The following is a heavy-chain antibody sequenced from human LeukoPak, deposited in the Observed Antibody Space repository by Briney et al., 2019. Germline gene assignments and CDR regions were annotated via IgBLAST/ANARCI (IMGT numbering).Heavy chain of an antibody. CDR2: INPNNGGT. D-gene: IGHD4-23*01. J-gene: IGHJ4*02. CDR3: AVVSGNGAYDY. CDR1: GYTFTGYY. Sequence: ASVKVSCNASGYTFTGYYMHWVRQAPGQGLDWMGRINPNNGGTNYAQKFQGRVTMTRDTSISTAYTELSRLRFDDTAVYYCAVVSGNGAYDYWGQGTLVTVSS. V-gene: IGHV1-2*06.